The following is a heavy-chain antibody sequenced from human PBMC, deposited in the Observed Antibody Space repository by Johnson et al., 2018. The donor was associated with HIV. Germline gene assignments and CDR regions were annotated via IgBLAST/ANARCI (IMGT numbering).Heavy chain of an antibody. CDR1: GFTFSNAW. D-gene: IGHD5-18*01. CDR3: TTDGYGGYSYGYGAFDI. V-gene: IGHV3-15*01. J-gene: IGHJ3*02. CDR2: IKSKTDGGTT. Sequence: VQLVESGRGVVRPGGSLRLSCAASGFTFSNAWMSWVRQAPGKGLEWVGRIKSKTDGGTTDYAAPVKGRFPISRDDSKNTLYLQMNSLKTEDTAVYYCTTDGYGGYSYGYGAFDIWGQGTMVTVSS.